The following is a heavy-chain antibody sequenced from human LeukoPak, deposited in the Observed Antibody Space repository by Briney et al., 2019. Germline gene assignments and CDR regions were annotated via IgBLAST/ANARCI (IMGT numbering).Heavy chain of an antibody. CDR1: GGTFSSYA. J-gene: IGHJ6*02. Sequence: SVKVSCKASGGTFSSYAISWVRQAPGRGLEWMGGIIPIFGTANYAQKFQGRVTITADESTSTAYMELSSLRSEDTAVYYCAITFGGVIVAPYYYGMDVWGQGTTVTVSS. CDR2: IIPIFGTA. V-gene: IGHV1-69*13. D-gene: IGHD3-16*02. CDR3: AITFGGVIVAPYYYGMDV.